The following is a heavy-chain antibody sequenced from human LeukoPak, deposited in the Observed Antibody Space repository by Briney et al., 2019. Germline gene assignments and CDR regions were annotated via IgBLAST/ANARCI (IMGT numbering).Heavy chain of an antibody. CDR3: ARAGYYGDDAFDL. CDR2: IRQDGSEK. Sequence: GGTLRLSCAGSGFTIGSYWMSWVRQAPGKGLEWVANIRQDGSEKYYVDSVKGRLTISRDNAKNSLYLHMNSLRAEDTGIYYCARAGYYGDDAFDLWGQGTMVTVSS. D-gene: IGHD2/OR15-2a*01. V-gene: IGHV3-7*02. J-gene: IGHJ3*01. CDR1: GFTIGSYW.